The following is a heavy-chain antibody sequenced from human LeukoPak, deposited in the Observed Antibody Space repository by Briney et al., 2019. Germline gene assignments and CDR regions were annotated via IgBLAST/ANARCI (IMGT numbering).Heavy chain of an antibody. CDR2: ITSSSSYI. J-gene: IGHJ4*02. CDR3: AKDGIAVAGHFDY. CDR1: GFTFSTYS. Sequence: GGSLRLSCAASGFTFSTYSMTWVRQAPGKGLEWVSSITSSSSYIYYADSVKGRFTISRDNAKSSLYLQMNSLRAEDTAVYYCAKDGIAVAGHFDYWGQGTLVTVSS. D-gene: IGHD6-19*01. V-gene: IGHV3-21*01.